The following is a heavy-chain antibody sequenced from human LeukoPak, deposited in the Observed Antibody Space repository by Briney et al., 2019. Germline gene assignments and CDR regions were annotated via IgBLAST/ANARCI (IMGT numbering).Heavy chain of an antibody. CDR1: GGSISSYY. Sequence: PSETLSLTCTVSGGSISSYYWSWIRQPPGKGLEWIGYIYYSGSTNYNPSLKSRVTISVDTSKNQFSLKLSSVTAADTAVYYCARLYSGYDSRGFGAFDIWGQGTMVTVSS. V-gene: IGHV4-59*01. CDR3: ARLYSGYDSRGFGAFDI. D-gene: IGHD5-12*01. J-gene: IGHJ3*02. CDR2: IYYSGST.